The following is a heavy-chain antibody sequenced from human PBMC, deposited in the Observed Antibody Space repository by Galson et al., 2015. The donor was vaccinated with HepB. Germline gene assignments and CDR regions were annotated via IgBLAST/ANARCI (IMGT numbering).Heavy chain of an antibody. CDR2: ISGSGGST. J-gene: IGHJ4*02. Sequence: SLRLSCAASGFTFSSYAMSWVRQAPGKGLEWVSAISGSGGSTYYADSVKGRFTISRDNSKNTLYLQMNSLRAEDTAVYYCAKGTDQSDWEMGAAKSTLDYWGQGTLVTVSS. CDR3: AKGTDQSDWEMGAAKSTLDY. V-gene: IGHV3-23*01. D-gene: IGHD1-26*01. CDR1: GFTFSSYA.